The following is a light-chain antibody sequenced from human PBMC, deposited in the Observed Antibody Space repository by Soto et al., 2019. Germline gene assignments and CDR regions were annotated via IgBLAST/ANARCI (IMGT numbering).Light chain of an antibody. CDR3: QQRSNWPPIFT. CDR2: DAS. V-gene: IGKV3-11*01. CDR1: QSVSSY. Sequence: EIVLTQSPATLSLSPGERATLSCRASQSVSSYLAWYQQKPGQAPRLLIYDASNRATGIPARFSGSGSGTDCTLTISSLEPEDFAVYFCQQRSNWPPIFTFGPGTKWISN. J-gene: IGKJ3*01.